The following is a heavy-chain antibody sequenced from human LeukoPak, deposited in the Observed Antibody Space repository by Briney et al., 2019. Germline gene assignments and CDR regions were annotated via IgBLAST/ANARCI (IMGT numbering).Heavy chain of an antibody. Sequence: PSETLSLTCTVSGGSISSGDYYWSWIRQPPGKGLEWIGYIYYSGSTYYNSSLKSRVTISVDTSKNQFSLKLSSVTAADTAVYYCARLIRDTNWFDPWGQGTLVTVSS. V-gene: IGHV4-30-4*01. CDR2: IYYSGST. CDR3: ARLIRDTNWFDP. J-gene: IGHJ5*02. CDR1: GGSISSGDYY. D-gene: IGHD2-21*01.